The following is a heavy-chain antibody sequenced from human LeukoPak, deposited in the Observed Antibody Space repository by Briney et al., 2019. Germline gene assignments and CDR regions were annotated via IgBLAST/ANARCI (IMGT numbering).Heavy chain of an antibody. Sequence: GGSLRLSCSASGFSFSSYAMHWVRQAPEKGLEYVSAISGSGGPTYYADSVKGRFTISRGNSKNTLYLQMRSLRAEDTAVYYCVKDRAVDYWGQGALVTVSS. CDR3: VKDRAVDY. D-gene: IGHD3-10*01. V-gene: IGHV3-64D*06. J-gene: IGHJ4*02. CDR2: ISGSGGPT. CDR1: GFSFSSYA.